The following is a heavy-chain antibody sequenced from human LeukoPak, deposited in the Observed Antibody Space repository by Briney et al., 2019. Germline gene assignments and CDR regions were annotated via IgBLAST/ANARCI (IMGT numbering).Heavy chain of an antibody. V-gene: IGHV1-58*02. CDR1: GFTFTSSA. CDR2: IVVGSGNT. CDR3: AATSYYYDSSGLRGGMDV. Sequence: SVKVSCKASGFTFTSSAMQWVRQARGQRLEWIGWIVVGSGNTNYAQKFQERVTITRDMSTSTAYMELSSLRSGDTAVYYCAATSYYYDSSGLRGGMDVWGQGTTVTVSS. D-gene: IGHD3-22*01. J-gene: IGHJ6*02.